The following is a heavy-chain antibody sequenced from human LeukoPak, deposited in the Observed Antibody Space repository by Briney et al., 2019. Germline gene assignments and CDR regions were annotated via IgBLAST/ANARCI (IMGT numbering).Heavy chain of an antibody. D-gene: IGHD5-24*01. CDR1: GGTFSSYA. Sequence: SVEVSCKASGGTFSSYAISWVRQAPGQGLEWMGRIIPIFRIANYAQKFQGRVTITADKSTSTAYMELSSLRSEDTAVYYCARDLTRDGYNHDIRYGMDVWGQGTTVTVSS. V-gene: IGHV1-69*04. J-gene: IGHJ6*02. CDR2: IIPIFRIA. CDR3: ARDLTRDGYNHDIRYGMDV.